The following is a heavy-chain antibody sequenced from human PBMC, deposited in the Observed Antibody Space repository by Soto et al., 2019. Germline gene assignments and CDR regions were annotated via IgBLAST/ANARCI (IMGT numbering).Heavy chain of an antibody. Sequence: EVQLLESGGGLVQPGGSLGLSCAASGFTFSSYVMSWVRQAQGKGLDWVSGISGSGGSTYYADSVKGRFTISRDNSKNTLYLQMSSLRAEDTAVYYCAKAPATNSGTYNRFDYWGQGTLVTVSS. CDR3: AKAPATNSGTYNRFDY. J-gene: IGHJ4*02. CDR2: ISGSGGST. V-gene: IGHV3-23*01. D-gene: IGHD1-26*01. CDR1: GFTFSSYV.